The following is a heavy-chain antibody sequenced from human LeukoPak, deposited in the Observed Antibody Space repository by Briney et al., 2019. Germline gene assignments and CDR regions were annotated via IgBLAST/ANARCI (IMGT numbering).Heavy chain of an antibody. V-gene: IGHV3-53*01. CDR1: GFTVSSNY. D-gene: IGHD6-13*01. CDR2: IYSGGST. J-gene: IGHJ6*02. Sequence: PGGSLRLSCAASGFTVSSNYMSWVRQAPGKGLEWVSVIYSGGSTYYADSVKGRFTISRDNSKNTLYLQMNSLRAEDTAVYYCARDLAAAGKKNYGMDVWGQGTTVTVSS. CDR3: ARDLAAAGKKNYGMDV.